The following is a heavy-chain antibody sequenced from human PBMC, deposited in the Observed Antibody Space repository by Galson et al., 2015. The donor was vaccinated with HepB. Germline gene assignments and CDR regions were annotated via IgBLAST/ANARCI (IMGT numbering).Heavy chain of an antibody. CDR2: INTNTGNP. D-gene: IGHD3-10*01. CDR3: ARVVHDSGSYADSGLDV. J-gene: IGHJ6*02. Sequence: SGKVSCKASGYTFTTYAMNWVRQAPGQGLEWMGWINTNTGNPTYAQGFTGRFVFSLDTSVSTAYLQISSLKAEDTAVYYCARVVHDSGSYADSGLDVWGQGTTVTVSS. CDR1: GYTFTTYA. V-gene: IGHV7-4-1*02.